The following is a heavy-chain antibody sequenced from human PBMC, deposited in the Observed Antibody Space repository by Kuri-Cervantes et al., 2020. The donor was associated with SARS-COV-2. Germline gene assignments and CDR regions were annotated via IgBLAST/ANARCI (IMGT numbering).Heavy chain of an antibody. J-gene: IGHJ4*02. CDR1: GYTFTSYG. CDR3: ARTLGAANDIVATITTGGFDY. V-gene: IGHV1-18*04. Sequence: ASVKVSCKASGYTFTSYGISWVRQAPGQGLEWMGWISAYNGNTNYAQRLQGRVTMNTDTSTSTAYMELRSLRSDDTAVYYCARTLGAANDIVATITTGGFDYWGQGTLVTVSS. CDR2: ISAYNGNT. D-gene: IGHD5-12*01.